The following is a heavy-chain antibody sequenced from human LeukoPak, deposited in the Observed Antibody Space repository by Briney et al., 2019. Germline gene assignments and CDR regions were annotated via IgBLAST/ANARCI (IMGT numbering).Heavy chain of an antibody. Sequence: GGSLRLSCAASGFTFSDYYMSWIRQAPGKGLEWVSYISSSSSYTNYADSVKGRFTISRGNAKNSLYLQMNSLRAEDTAVYYCARDSVAGTGVDYWGQGTLVTVSS. CDR3: ARDSVAGTGVDY. CDR1: GFTFSDYY. J-gene: IGHJ4*02. CDR2: ISSSSSYT. V-gene: IGHV3-11*06. D-gene: IGHD6-19*01.